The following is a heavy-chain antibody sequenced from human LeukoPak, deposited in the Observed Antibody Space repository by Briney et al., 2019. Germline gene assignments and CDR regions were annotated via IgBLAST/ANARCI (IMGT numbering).Heavy chain of an antibody. D-gene: IGHD2-15*01. Sequence: ASVKVSCKASGATFSSYAISWVRQAPGQGLEWMGRIIPILGIANYAQKFQGRVTITADKSTSTAYMELSSLRSEDTAVYYCARALGQYCSGGSCYWFDPWGQGTLVTVSS. CDR1: GATFSSYA. CDR2: IIPILGIA. J-gene: IGHJ5*02. V-gene: IGHV1-69*04. CDR3: ARALGQYCSGGSCYWFDP.